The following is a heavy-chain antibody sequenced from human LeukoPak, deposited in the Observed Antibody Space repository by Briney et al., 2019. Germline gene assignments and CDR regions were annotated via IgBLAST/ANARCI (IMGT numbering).Heavy chain of an antibody. D-gene: IGHD5-12*01. CDR3: ARGGGYDESSSDFDY. J-gene: IGHJ4*02. CDR2: INPNSGGT. V-gene: IGHV1-2*06. Sequence: ASVKVSCKASGYTFTGYYMHWVRQAPGQGLEWMGRINPNSGGTNYAQKFQGRVTMTRDTSISTAYMELSRLRSDDTAVYYCARGGGYDESSSDFDYWGQGTLVTVSS. CDR1: GYTFTGYY.